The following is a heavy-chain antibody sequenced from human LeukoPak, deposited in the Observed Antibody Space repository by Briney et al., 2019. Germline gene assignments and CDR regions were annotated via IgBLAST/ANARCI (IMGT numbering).Heavy chain of an antibody. D-gene: IGHD1-7*01. V-gene: IGHV1-18*01. CDR3: ARDEAPSITGTTFTEH. CDR1: GYTFTSYG. J-gene: IGHJ1*01. Sequence: ASVKVSCKASGYTFTSYGISWVRQAPGQGLEWMGWISAYNGNTNYAQKLQGRVTMTTDTSTSTAYMELSSLRSEDTAVYYCARDEAPSITGTTFTEHWGQGTLVTVSS. CDR2: ISAYNGNT.